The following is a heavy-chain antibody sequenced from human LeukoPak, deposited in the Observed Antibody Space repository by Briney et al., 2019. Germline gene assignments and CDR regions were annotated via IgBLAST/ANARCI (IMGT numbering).Heavy chain of an antibody. CDR1: GFTFSDFW. CDR3: ARVRGGN. CDR2: INEYGTT. J-gene: IGHJ4*02. D-gene: IGHD3-16*01. Sequence: PGGSLRLSCAASGFTFSDFWMYWVRQAPGKGLVWISNINEYGTTAYADSVEGRFTISRDNAKNILYLQMNSLRAEDTAVYYCARVRGGNWGRGTLVTVSS. V-gene: IGHV3-74*01.